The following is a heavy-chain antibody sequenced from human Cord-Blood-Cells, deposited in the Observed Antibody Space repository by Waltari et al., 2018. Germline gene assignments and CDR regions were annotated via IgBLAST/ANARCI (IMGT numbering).Heavy chain of an antibody. V-gene: IGHV4-59*11. D-gene: IGHD3-3*01. J-gene: IGHJ6*02. CDR3: ARGTYYDFWSGYYIGYYGMDV. CDR1: GGSLSSHY. Sequence: QVQLQESGPGLVKPSETLSLTCTVSGGSLSSHYWSLIRQPPGQGLEWIGDIYYSGSTNYNPSLKSRVTISVDTSKNQFSLKLSSVTAADTAVYYCARGTYYDFWSGYYIGYYGMDVWGQGTTVTVSS. CDR2: IYYSGST.